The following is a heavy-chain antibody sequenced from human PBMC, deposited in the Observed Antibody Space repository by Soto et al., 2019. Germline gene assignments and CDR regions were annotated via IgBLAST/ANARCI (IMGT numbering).Heavy chain of an antibody. CDR2: IYHSGST. V-gene: IGHV4-4*02. J-gene: IGHJ6*03. CDR3: ARAVVVVPAAINYYYYMDV. D-gene: IGHD2-2*01. Sequence: PSETLSLTCAVSSGSISSSNWWSWVRQPPGKGLEWIGVIYHSGSTNYNPSLKSRVTISVDKSKNQFSLKLSSVTAADTAVYYCARAVVVVPAAINYYYYMDVWGKGTTVTVSS. CDR1: SGSISSSNW.